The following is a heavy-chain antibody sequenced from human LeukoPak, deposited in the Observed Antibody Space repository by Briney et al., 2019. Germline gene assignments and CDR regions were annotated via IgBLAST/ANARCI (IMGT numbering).Heavy chain of an antibody. D-gene: IGHD3-22*01. Sequence: GGSLRLSCAASGFTFSSYGMHWVRQAPGKGLEWVAVIWYNGSKKYYADSVKGRFTISRDNVKNTLYLQMNSLRAEDTAVYYCARDPTAYYDSSGYYLNTIDYWGQGTLVTVSS. CDR2: IWYNGSKK. CDR1: GFTFSSYG. V-gene: IGHV3-33*01. J-gene: IGHJ4*02. CDR3: ARDPTAYYDSSGYYLNTIDY.